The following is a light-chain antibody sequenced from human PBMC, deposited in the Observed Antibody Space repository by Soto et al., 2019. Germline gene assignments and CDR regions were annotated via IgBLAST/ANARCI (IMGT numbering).Light chain of an antibody. CDR2: EVS. Sequence: QSALTQPASVSGSPGQSITISCTGTSTDLALYNYVSWYQQHPGKAPKLMISEVSNRPSGVSNRFSGSKSGNTASLTISGLQAEDEADYYCYSYTTFSALEVFGPGTKVTVL. CDR1: STDLALYNY. V-gene: IGLV2-14*01. CDR3: YSYTTFSALEV. J-gene: IGLJ1*01.